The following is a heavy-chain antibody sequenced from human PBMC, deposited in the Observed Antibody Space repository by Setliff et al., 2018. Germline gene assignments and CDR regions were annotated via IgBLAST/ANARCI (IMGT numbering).Heavy chain of an antibody. D-gene: IGHD2-2*03. CDR3: ARGGLGYRSSTSCQWGYYSMDV. Sequence: GSLRLSCAASGFTFSDYSMNWVRQAPGKGLEWVSDISSSSSTIYYVDSVKGRFTISRDNAKNLLYLQMNSLRAEDTAVYYCARGGLGYRSSTSCQWGYYSMDVWGKGTTVTVSS. CDR2: ISSSSSTI. J-gene: IGHJ6*03. V-gene: IGHV3-48*04. CDR1: GFTFSDYS.